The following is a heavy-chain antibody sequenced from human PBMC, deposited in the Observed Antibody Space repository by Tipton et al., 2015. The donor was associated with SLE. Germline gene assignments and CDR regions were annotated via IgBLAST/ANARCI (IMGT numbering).Heavy chain of an antibody. V-gene: IGHV3-7*01. Sequence: SGFTFSSYWMSWVRQAPGKGLEWGANIKQDGSGKYYVDSVKGRFTISRDNAKNALYLQMNSLRAEDTAVYYCARARIAARPDAFDIWGQGTMVTVSS. CDR1: GFTFSSYW. J-gene: IGHJ3*02. CDR2: IKQDGSGK. CDR3: ARARIAARPDAFDI. D-gene: IGHD6-6*01.